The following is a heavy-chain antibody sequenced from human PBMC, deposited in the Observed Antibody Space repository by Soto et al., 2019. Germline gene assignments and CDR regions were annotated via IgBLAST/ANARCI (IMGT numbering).Heavy chain of an antibody. D-gene: IGHD4-4*01. CDR2: TYYRSKWYN. Sequence: KQSQTLSLTCAISGDSVSSNSAAWNWIRQSPSRGLEWLGRTYYRSKWYNDYAVSVKSRITINPDTSKNQFSLQLNSVTPGDTAVYYCARVDIGTQPPSNSIYYYGMDVWGQGTTVTVSS. V-gene: IGHV6-1*01. J-gene: IGHJ6*02. CDR3: ARVDIGTQPPSNSIYYYGMDV. CDR1: GDSVSSNSAA.